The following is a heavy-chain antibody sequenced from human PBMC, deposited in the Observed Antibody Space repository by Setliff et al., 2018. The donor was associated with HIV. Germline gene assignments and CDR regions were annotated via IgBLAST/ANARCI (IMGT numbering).Heavy chain of an antibody. CDR3: ARSIVPVASGYYYFEY. CDR2: IYHSEST. V-gene: IGHV4-38-2*01. J-gene: IGHJ4*02. D-gene: IGHD3-3*01. Sequence: SETLSLTCDVSGFSISSRYYWGWIRQPPGKGLEWIGSIYHSESTYYNPSLKSRVTISVDTSKNQFSLRLSSVAAGDTAVYYCARSIVPVASGYYYFEYWGQGTLVTVPQ. CDR1: GFSISSRYY.